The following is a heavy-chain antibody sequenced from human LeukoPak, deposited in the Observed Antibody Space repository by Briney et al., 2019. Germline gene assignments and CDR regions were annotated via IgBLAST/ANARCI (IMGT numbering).Heavy chain of an antibody. J-gene: IGHJ4*02. CDR2: FDPEDGET. D-gene: IGHD2-21*02. Sequence: ASAKVSCKVSGYTLTELSMHWVRQAPGKGLEWMGGFDPEDGETIYAQKFQGRVTMTEDTSTDTAYMELSSLRSEDTAVYYCVTINLAYCGGDCYSYYFDYWGQGTLVTVSS. V-gene: IGHV1-24*01. CDR1: GYTLTELS. CDR3: VTINLAYCGGDCYSYYFDY.